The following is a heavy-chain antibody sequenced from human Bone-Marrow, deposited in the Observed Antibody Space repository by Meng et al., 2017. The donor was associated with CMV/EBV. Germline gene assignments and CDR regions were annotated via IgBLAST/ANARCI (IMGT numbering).Heavy chain of an antibody. Sequence: GDSVSSNSAAWKWVRQSPSRGLEWLGRTYYRSKWYNDYAVSVKSRITINPDTSKNQFSLQLNSVTPEDTAVYYCVGGSSGWDGYFDYWGQGTLVTVSS. CDR2: TYYRSKWYN. CDR3: VGGSSGWDGYFDY. CDR1: GDSVSSNSAA. V-gene: IGHV6-1*01. J-gene: IGHJ4*02. D-gene: IGHD6-19*01.